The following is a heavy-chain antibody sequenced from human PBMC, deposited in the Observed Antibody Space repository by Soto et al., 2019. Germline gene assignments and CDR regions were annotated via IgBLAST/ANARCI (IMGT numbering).Heavy chain of an antibody. CDR2: ISSSSSTI. D-gene: IGHD2-8*01. J-gene: IGHJ4*02. Sequence: GGSLRLSCAASGFTFSSYSMNWVRQAPGKGLEWGSYISSSSSTIYYADSVKGRFTISRDNAKNSLYLQMNSLRAEDTAVYYCARGGRDMLFDYWGQGTLVTVSS. V-gene: IGHV3-48*01. CDR3: ARGGRDMLFDY. CDR1: GFTFSSYS.